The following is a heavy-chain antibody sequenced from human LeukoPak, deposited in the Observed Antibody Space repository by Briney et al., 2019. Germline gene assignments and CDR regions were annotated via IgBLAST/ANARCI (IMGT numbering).Heavy chain of an antibody. D-gene: IGHD2-21*01. V-gene: IGHV3-23*01. CDR2: ITKSGGST. CDR1: GITFTTID. J-gene: IGHJ4*02. Sequence: PGGSLRLPCAVSGITFTTIDVSWVRLAPGRGLEWVSTITKSGGSTYYADSVRGRFTISRDNFKDTLYLEMHRLRAEETAVYYCANVVGGYWGQGTLVTVSS. CDR3: ANVVGGY.